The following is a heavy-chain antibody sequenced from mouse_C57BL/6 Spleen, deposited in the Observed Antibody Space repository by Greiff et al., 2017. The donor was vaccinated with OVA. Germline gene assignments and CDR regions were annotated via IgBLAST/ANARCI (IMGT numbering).Heavy chain of an antibody. CDR1: GYTFTSYW. J-gene: IGHJ3*01. CDR2: IDPSDSYT. D-gene: IGHD2-3*01. V-gene: IGHV1-59*01. CDR3: ARRGDDGYLFSY. Sequence: QVQLQQPGAELVRPGTSVKLSCKASGYTFTSYWMHWVKQRPGQGLEWIGVIDPSDSYTNYNQKFKGKATLTVDTSSSTAYMQLSSLTSEDSAVYYCARRGDDGYLFSYGGKGTLVT.